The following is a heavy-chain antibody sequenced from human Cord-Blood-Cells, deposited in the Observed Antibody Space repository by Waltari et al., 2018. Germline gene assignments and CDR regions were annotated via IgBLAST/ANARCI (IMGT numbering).Heavy chain of an antibody. CDR1: GGSFSGYY. V-gene: IGHV4-34*01. CDR3: ARGDGLRDY. CDR2: INHSGST. J-gene: IGHJ4*02. D-gene: IGHD4-17*01. Sequence: QVQLQQWGAGLLKPSETLSLTCAVYGGSFSGYYWSWIRQPPGKGLEWIGEINHSGSTTYNPSLKSRVTISVDTSKNQFSLKLSSVTTADTAVYYCARGDGLRDYWGQGTLVTVSS.